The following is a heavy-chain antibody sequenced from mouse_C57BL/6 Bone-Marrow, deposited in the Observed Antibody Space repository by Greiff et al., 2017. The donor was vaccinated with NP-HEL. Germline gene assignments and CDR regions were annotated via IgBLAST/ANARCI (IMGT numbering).Heavy chain of an antibody. CDR3: ATSRWLLPYYYAMDY. CDR2: FTMYSDAT. D-gene: IGHD2-3*01. Sequence: LQQSGAELVRPGSSVKLSCKDSYFAFMASAMHWVKQRPGHGLEWIGSFTMYSDATESSENFKGKATLTAHTSSSTAYMELSSLTSEDSAVYYCATSRWLLPYYYAMDYWGQGTSVTVSS. J-gene: IGHJ4*01. V-gene: IGHV1-49*01. CDR1: YFAFMASA.